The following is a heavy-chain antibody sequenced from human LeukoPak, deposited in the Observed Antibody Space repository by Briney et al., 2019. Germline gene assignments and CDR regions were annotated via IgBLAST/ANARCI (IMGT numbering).Heavy chain of an antibody. CDR1: GYTFTSYG. CDR3: AGVRRDYYDSSGDFDY. V-gene: IGHV1-18*01. CDR2: ISAYNGNT. D-gene: IGHD3-22*01. Sequence: GESLKISCKASGYTFTSYGFSWVRQAPGQGLEWMGWISAYNGNTNYAQKVQGRVTMTTDTSTSTAYMELRSLRSDDTAVYYCAGVRRDYYDSSGDFDYWGQGTVVTVSS. J-gene: IGHJ4*02.